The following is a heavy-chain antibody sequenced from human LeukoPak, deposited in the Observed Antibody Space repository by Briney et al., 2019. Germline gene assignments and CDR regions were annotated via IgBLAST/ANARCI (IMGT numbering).Heavy chain of an antibody. CDR3: AKGSPAGRPYHFDH. V-gene: IGHV3-23*01. CDR1: GFIFSNYA. D-gene: IGHD6-6*01. J-gene: IGHJ4*02. Sequence: PGGSLRLSCAASGFIFSNYAMSWVRQAAGEGREWVSAIDSTGGYTWYADSVKARLTISKDSPNPILYLQLNSPTAEDAAVHFRAKGSPAGRPYHFDHWGQPTLPTVSS. CDR2: IDSTGGYT.